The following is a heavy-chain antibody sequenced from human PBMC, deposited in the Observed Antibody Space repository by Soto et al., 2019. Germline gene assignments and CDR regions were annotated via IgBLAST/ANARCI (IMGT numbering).Heavy chain of an antibody. CDR2: IIPIFGTA. D-gene: IGHD3-3*01. CDR1: GGTFSSYA. V-gene: IGHV1-69*13. CDR3: AIRFLGWLDYYYVLDF. J-gene: IGHJ6*02. Sequence: SVKVSCKASGGTFSSYAISWVRQAPGQGLEWMGGIIPIFGTANYAQKFQGRVTITADESTSTAYMELSSLRSEDTAVYYCAIRFLGWLDYYYVLDFSAQGTTVTVSS.